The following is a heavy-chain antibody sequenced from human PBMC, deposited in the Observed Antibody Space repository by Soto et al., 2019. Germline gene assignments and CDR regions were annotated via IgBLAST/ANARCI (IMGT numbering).Heavy chain of an antibody. Sequence: GGSLRLSCAASGFTFSNYGMHWVRQAPGKGLEWVAVISYVGSNEYYADSVKGRFTISRDNSRNTLYLQMNGLRPEDTAVYYCAKVPNHDFWSGPYGMDVWGQGTTVTVYS. D-gene: IGHD3-3*01. V-gene: IGHV3-30*18. CDR1: GFTFSNYG. CDR2: ISYVGSNE. CDR3: AKVPNHDFWSGPYGMDV. J-gene: IGHJ6*02.